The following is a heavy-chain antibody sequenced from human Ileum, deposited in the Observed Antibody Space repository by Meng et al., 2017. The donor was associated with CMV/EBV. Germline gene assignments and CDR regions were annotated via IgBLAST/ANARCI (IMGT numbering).Heavy chain of an antibody. CDR2: MNPNNGST. CDR3: VNGGGSYFDRWFDP. Sequence: SGAPFTSYKINWVRQGTGQGIEWVGWMNPNNGSTGYAQKFQGRVTMTGNTSISTAYMDLSSLTSEDTAVYYCVNGGGSYFDRWFDPWGQGTLVTVSS. J-gene: IGHJ5*02. D-gene: IGHD1-26*01. CDR1: GAPFTSYK. V-gene: IGHV1-8*01.